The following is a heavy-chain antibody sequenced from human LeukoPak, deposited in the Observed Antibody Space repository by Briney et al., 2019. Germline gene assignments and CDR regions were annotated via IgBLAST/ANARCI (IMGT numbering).Heavy chain of an antibody. Sequence: ASVKVSCKASGYTFTVYYMHWVRQAPGQGLEWMGWINPNSGGTNYAQKFQGRVTMTRDTSISTAYMELSRLRSDDTAVCYCARGRRSWYYFDYWGQGTLVTVSS. V-gene: IGHV1-2*02. CDR1: GYTFTVYY. D-gene: IGHD6-13*01. J-gene: IGHJ4*02. CDR2: INPNSGGT. CDR3: ARGRRSWYYFDY.